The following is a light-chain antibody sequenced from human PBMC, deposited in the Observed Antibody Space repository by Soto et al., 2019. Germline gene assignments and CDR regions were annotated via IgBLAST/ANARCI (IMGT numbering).Light chain of an antibody. V-gene: IGKV3-20*01. Sequence: EIVLTQSPGTLSLSPGERATLSCRASPSISGSSLAWYQQKPGQAPRLLIYGASTRATDIPDRFSGSGSGTEFTLIISSLEPEDFAVYYCQQYGYSPVTFGQGTKVEIK. CDR1: PSISGSS. CDR3: QQYGYSPVT. CDR2: GAS. J-gene: IGKJ1*01.